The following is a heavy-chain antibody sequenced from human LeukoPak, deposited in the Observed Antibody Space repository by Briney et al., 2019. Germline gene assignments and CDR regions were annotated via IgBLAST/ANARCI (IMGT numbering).Heavy chain of an antibody. Sequence: SETLSLTCTVSGGSISSSSYYWGWIRQPPGKGLEWIGSIYYSGSTYYNPSLKSRVTISVDTSKNQFSLKLSSVTAADTAVYYCARFSDLYDFWSGYYYFDYWGQGTLVTVSS. D-gene: IGHD3-3*01. CDR3: ARFSDLYDFWSGYYYFDY. J-gene: IGHJ4*02. CDR2: IYYSGST. CDR1: GGSISSSSYY. V-gene: IGHV4-39*07.